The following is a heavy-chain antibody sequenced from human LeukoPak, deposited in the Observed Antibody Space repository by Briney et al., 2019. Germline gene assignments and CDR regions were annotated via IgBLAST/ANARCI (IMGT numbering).Heavy chain of an antibody. CDR1: GFTFSSYY. CDR2: INSDGRST. Sequence: GGSLRLSCAVSGFTFSSYYMHWVRQAPGKGLVWVSRINSDGRSTSYADSVKGRFTISRDNAKNTLYLQMNSLRAEDTAVYYCAGGYSSGWYDYWGQGTLVTVSS. CDR3: AGGYSSGWYDY. D-gene: IGHD6-19*01. V-gene: IGHV3-74*01. J-gene: IGHJ4*02.